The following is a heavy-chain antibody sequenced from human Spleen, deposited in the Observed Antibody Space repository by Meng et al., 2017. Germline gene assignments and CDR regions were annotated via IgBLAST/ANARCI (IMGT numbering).Heavy chain of an antibody. Sequence: QVQLWQSGAEVYKPGSSVNVCCKAVGGAFRRYAISWVRQGPAQGTEWMGVINPIFGTASNAQKFQGRVTITADESTSTAYMELSSLRSEDTAVYYCARDRRSGWYRGVYYWGQGTLVTVSS. CDR2: INPIFGTA. CDR3: ARDRRSGWYRGVYY. D-gene: IGHD6-19*01. V-gene: IGHV1-69*01. J-gene: IGHJ4*02. CDR1: GGAFRRYA.